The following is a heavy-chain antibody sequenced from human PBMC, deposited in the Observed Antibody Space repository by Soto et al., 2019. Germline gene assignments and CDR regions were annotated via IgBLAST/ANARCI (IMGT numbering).Heavy chain of an antibody. CDR3: ARHGYSYGGRYFDY. J-gene: IGHJ4*02. V-gene: IGHV3-66*04. CDR1: GFTVSSNY. CDR2: IYSGGSA. D-gene: IGHD5-18*01. Sequence: EVQLVESGGGLVQPGGSLRLSCAASGFTVSSNYMSWVRQAPGKGLEWVSVIYSGGSAYYADSVKGRFTISRDNSKNTLYLPMNTLRAEDTAVYYCARHGYSYGGRYFDYWGQGTLVTVSS.